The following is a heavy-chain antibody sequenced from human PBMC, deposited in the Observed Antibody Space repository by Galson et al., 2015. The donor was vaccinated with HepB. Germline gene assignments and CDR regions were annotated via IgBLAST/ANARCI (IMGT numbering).Heavy chain of an antibody. J-gene: IGHJ3*02. CDR3: AREEWELGDAFDI. Sequence: SLRLSCAASGFTFSSYSMNWVRQAPGKGLEWVSYISSSSSTIYYADSVKGRFTISRDNAKNSLYLQMNSLRAEDTAVYYCAREEWELGDAFDIWGQGTMVTVSS. CDR1: GFTFSSYS. CDR2: ISSSSSTI. V-gene: IGHV3-48*01. D-gene: IGHD1-26*01.